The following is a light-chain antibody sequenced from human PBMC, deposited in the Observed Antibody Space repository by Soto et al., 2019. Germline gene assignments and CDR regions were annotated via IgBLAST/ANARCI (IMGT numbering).Light chain of an antibody. V-gene: IGKV3-20*01. CDR2: GAS. CDR3: QQYDIWPPT. CDR1: QSVSHSY. Sequence: EIVLTQAPGTLALSPGERATLPCRVSQSVSHSYLAWYQQKPGQAPQLLIYGASSRATGIPARFTGSGSGTEFILTISSLQSEDFAVYYCQQYDIWPPTFGQGTKVDIK. J-gene: IGKJ1*01.